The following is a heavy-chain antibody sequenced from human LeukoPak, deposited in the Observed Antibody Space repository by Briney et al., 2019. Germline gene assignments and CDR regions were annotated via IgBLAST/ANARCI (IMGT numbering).Heavy chain of an antibody. CDR3: AKSQGYGSGNYYNY. V-gene: IGHV3-23*01. D-gene: IGHD3-10*01. Sequence: GGSLRPSCAASGFTFSSYAMSWVRQAPGKGLEYVSTIGGSGDNTYYADSVKGRFTISRDNSKNTLYMQMNGLRAEDTAVYYCAKSQGYGSGNYYNYWGQGTLVTVSS. CDR1: GFTFSSYA. CDR2: IGGSGDNT. J-gene: IGHJ4*02.